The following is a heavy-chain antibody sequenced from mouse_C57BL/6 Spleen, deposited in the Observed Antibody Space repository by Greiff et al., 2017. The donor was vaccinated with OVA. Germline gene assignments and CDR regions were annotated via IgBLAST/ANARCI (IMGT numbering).Heavy chain of an antibody. D-gene: IGHD2-3*01. V-gene: IGHV1-82*01. CDR2: IYPGDGDT. Sequence: VKLMESGPELVKPGASVKISCKASGYAFSSSWMNWVKQRPGTGLEWIGRIYPGDGDTNYNGKFKGKATLTADKSSSTAYMQLSSLTSEDSAVDFCARDGYSAWFAYWGQGTLVTVSA. CDR3: ARDGYSAWFAY. J-gene: IGHJ3*01. CDR1: GYAFSSSW.